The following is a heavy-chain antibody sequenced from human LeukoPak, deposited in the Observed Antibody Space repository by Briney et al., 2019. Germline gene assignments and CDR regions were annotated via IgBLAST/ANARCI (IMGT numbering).Heavy chain of an antibody. V-gene: IGHV4-39*07. CDR2: IYSSGST. CDR3: ARDRGRLRAGTYYMDV. CDR1: GASISGSGYY. J-gene: IGHJ6*03. D-gene: IGHD3-10*01. Sequence: SETLSLTCAVSGASISGSGYYCGWLRQPPGKGLESIENIYSSGSTYYNASLQCRVTISIDTSKNQFSLKLSSVTAADTAVYYCARDRGRLRAGTYYMDVWGKGTTVTISS.